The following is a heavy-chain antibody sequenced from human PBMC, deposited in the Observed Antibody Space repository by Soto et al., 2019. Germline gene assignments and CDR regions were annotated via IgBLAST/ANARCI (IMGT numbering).Heavy chain of an antibody. V-gene: IGHV1-69*13. CDR2: IIPIFGTA. CDR3: ARGGPGGSQEWFDP. J-gene: IGHJ5*02. Sequence: GASVKVSCKASGGTFSSYAISWVRQAPGQGLEWMGGIIPIFGTANHAQKFQGRVTITADESTSTAYMELSSLRSEDTAVYYCARGGPGGSQEWFDPWGQGTLVTVSS. D-gene: IGHD3-10*01. CDR1: GGTFSSYA.